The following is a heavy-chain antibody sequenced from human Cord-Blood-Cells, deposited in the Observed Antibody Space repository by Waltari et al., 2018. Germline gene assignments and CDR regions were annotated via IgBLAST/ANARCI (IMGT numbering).Heavy chain of an antibody. CDR2: INHNGST. Sequence: QVQLQQWGAGLLKPSETLSLTCAVYGGSFSGSYWRWLRQPPGTGLESIGEINHNGSTNYNPSIKSRVTISVDTSKNQFSLKLSSVTAADTAVYYCARDRTGRQLLWFGESPYYFDYWGQGTLVTVSS. CDR1: GGSFSGSY. CDR3: ARDRTGRQLLWFGESPYYFDY. V-gene: IGHV4-34*01. J-gene: IGHJ4*02. D-gene: IGHD3-10*01.